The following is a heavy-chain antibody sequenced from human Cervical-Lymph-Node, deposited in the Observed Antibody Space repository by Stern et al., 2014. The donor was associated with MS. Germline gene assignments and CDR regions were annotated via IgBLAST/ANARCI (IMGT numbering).Heavy chain of an antibody. D-gene: IGHD6-19*01. V-gene: IGHV3-23*04. CDR3: AKEGILVASFDY. J-gene: IGHJ4*02. CDR2: ISGSGDST. CDR1: GFTFSSYA. Sequence: VQLVESGGSLVQPGGSLRLSCAASGFTFSSYAMSWVRQAPGKGLEWVSAISGSGDSTYYADSVKGRFPISRDNSKNTLYLLMNSLRADDTAVYYCAKEGILVASFDYWGQGTLVTVSS.